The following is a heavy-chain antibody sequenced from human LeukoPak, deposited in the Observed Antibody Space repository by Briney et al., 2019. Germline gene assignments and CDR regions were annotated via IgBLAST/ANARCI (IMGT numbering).Heavy chain of an antibody. Sequence: ASVKVSCKASGYTLTGYYMHWVRQAPGQGLEWMGWINPNSGDTHYAQNFQGRVTLTRDTSTSTVYMELSSLRSDDTAVYYCARLSQQTFDIWGQGTLVTVSS. CDR1: GYTLTGYY. J-gene: IGHJ3*02. CDR3: ARLSQQTFDI. V-gene: IGHV1-2*02. CDR2: INPNSGDT.